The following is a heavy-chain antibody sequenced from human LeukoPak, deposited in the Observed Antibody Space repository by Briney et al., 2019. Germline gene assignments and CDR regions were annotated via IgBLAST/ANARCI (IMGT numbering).Heavy chain of an antibody. Sequence: SETLSLTCAVYGGSFSGYYWSWIRQPPGKGLEWIGEINHSGSTNYNPSLKSRVTISVDTSKNQFSLKLSSVTAADTAVYYCARDGGFGESKFFYWGQGTLVTVSS. CDR3: ARDGGFGESKFFY. V-gene: IGHV4-34*01. CDR1: GGSFSGYY. J-gene: IGHJ4*02. CDR2: INHSGST. D-gene: IGHD3-10*01.